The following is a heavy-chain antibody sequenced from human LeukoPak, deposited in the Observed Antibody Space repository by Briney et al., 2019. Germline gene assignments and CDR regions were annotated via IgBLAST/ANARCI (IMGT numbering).Heavy chain of an antibody. J-gene: IGHJ4*02. CDR1: GASISRGSW. D-gene: IGHD1-1*01. CDR2: FSHSGIT. V-gene: IGHV4-4*02. Sequence: SGTLSLTCDVSGASISRGSWWSWVRQPPGKGLEWIGEFSHSGITNFNPSLKSGVTISVDKSRNQFSLNLISVTAADTAVYFCARNGGHNQEHWGQGTLVTVSS. CDR3: ARNGGHNQEH.